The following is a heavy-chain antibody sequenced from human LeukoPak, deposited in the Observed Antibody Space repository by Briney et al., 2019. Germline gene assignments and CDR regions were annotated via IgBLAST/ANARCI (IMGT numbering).Heavy chain of an antibody. CDR1: GGTFSSYA. J-gene: IGHJ4*02. D-gene: IGHD4-23*01. CDR3: ARDGSYGGNYSDY. Sequence: SVKVSCKASGGTFSSYAISWVRQAPGQGLEWMGGIIPIFGTANYAQKFQGRVTITADKSTSTAYMELSSLRSEDTAVYYCARDGSYGGNYSDYWGQGTLVTVSS. CDR2: IIPIFGTA. V-gene: IGHV1-69*06.